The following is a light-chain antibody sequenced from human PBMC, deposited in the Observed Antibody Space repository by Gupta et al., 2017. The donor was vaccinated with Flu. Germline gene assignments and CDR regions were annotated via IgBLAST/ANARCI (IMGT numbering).Light chain of an antibody. V-gene: IGLV2-14*01. CDR3: NSYSASSSPYV. CDR2: EVS. CDR1: TSDIGSYNY. Sequence: QSALTQPGSVSGSLGQSITISCTGATSDIGSYNYVSWYQQYPGKPPKLLISEVSNRPSGVSTRFSGSKSGNTASLTISGLQAEDEADYYCNSYSASSSPYVFGTGTKVTVL. J-gene: IGLJ1*01.